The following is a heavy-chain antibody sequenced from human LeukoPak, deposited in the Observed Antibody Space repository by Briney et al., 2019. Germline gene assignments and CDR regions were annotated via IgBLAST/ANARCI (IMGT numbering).Heavy chain of an antibody. D-gene: IGHD1-26*01. V-gene: IGHV3-30*18. CDR2: ISYDGSNK. Sequence: GGSLRLSCAASGFTLSSYGMHWVRQAPGKGLEWVAVISYDGSNKYYADSVKGRFTISRDNSKNTLYLQMNSLRAEDTAVYYCAKMGARLYYYYYGMDVWGQGTTVTVSS. J-gene: IGHJ6*02. CDR1: GFTLSSYG. CDR3: AKMGARLYYYYYGMDV.